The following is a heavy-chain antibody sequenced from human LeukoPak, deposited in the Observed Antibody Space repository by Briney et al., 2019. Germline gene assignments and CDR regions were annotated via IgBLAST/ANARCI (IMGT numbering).Heavy chain of an antibody. J-gene: IGHJ4*02. CDR2: ISDSGGST. V-gene: IGHV3-23*01. CDR3: AKDRRACSSSSCYYRFDY. D-gene: IGHD2-2*01. CDR1: EFTFSSYA. Sequence: QSGGSLRLSCAASEFTFSSYAMSWVRQAPGKGLEWVSAISDSGGSTYYADSVKGRFTVSRDNSKNTMYLQMNSPRAEDTAVYYCAKDRRACSSSSCYYRFDYWGQGTLVTVSS.